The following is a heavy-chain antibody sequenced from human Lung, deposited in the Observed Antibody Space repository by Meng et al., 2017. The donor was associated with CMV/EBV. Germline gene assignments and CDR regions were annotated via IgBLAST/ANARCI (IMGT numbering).Heavy chain of an antibody. Sequence: TXAASGFTFSSYAMHWVRQAPGKGLECVAVISYDGSNKYYADSVKGRFTISRDNSKNTLYLQMNSLRAEDTAVYYCAREFSGTTYYYDSSGYFAFDIWGQGTXVTVSS. J-gene: IGHJ3*02. D-gene: IGHD3-22*01. V-gene: IGHV3-30-3*01. CDR1: GFTFSSYA. CDR2: ISYDGSNK. CDR3: AREFSGTTYYYDSSGYFAFDI.